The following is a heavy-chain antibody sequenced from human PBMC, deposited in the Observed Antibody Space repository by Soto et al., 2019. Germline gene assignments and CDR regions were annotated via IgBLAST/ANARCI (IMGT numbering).Heavy chain of an antibody. CDR2: IWYDGSNK. V-gene: IGHV3-33*01. J-gene: IGHJ6*02. CDR3: ARDENYYYYYGMDV. CDR1: GFTFSSYG. Sequence: GGSLILSCAASGFTFSSYGMHWVRQAPGKGLEWVAVIWYDGSNKYYADSVKGRFTISRDNSKNTLYLQMNSLRAEDTAVYYCARDENYYYYYGMDVWGQGTTVTVSS.